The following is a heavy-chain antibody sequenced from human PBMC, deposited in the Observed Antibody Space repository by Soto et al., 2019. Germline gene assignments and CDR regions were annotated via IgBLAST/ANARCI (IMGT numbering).Heavy chain of an antibody. Sequence: SVKVSCKASGGTFSSYAISWVRQAPGQGLEWMGGIIPIFGTANYAQKFQGRVTITADESTSTAYMELSSLKASDTAMYYCARRYSSSSLPDYWGQGTLVTVSS. J-gene: IGHJ4*02. CDR1: GGTFSSYA. D-gene: IGHD6-6*01. CDR3: ARRYSSSSLPDY. V-gene: IGHV1-69*13. CDR2: IIPIFGTA.